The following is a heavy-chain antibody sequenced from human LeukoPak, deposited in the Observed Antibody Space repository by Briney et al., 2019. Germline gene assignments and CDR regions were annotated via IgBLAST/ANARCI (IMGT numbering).Heavy chain of an antibody. D-gene: IGHD3-16*01. Sequence: GGSLRLSCAASGFTFSSYAMSWVRQAPGEGLEWVSAISGSGGSTYYADSVKGRFTISRDNSKNTLYLQMNSLRAEDTAVYYCARDYTGDYYYGMDVWGQGTTVTVSS. CDR2: ISGSGGST. J-gene: IGHJ6*02. CDR3: ARDYTGDYYYGMDV. V-gene: IGHV3-23*01. CDR1: GFTFSSYA.